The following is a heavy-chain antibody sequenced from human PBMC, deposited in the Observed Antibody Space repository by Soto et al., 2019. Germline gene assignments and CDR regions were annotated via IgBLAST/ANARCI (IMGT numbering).Heavy chain of an antibody. Sequence: PGESLKISCKGSGYSFTSYWIGWVRQMPGKGLEWMGIIYPGDSDTRYSPSFQGQVTISADKSISTAYLQWSSLKASDTAMYYCARLIGSSSSRGVGYYYYGMDVWGQGTTVTVSS. CDR1: GYSFTSYW. J-gene: IGHJ6*02. V-gene: IGHV5-51*01. CDR2: IYPGDSDT. CDR3: ARLIGSSSSRGVGYYYYGMDV. D-gene: IGHD6-6*01.